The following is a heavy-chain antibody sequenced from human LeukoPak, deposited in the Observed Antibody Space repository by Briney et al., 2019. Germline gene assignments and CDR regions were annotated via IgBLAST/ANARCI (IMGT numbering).Heavy chain of an antibody. Sequence: SETLSLTCAVYGGSFRGYYWNWFRQPLGKGLAWIGEINNSGGTNYNPSLKSRVTISGDTSTNQFSLKVNSVTAADTAVYYCARAISGSTTWGQGTLVTVSS. J-gene: IGHJ5*02. V-gene: IGHV4-34*01. CDR1: GGSFRGYY. D-gene: IGHD3-10*01. CDR3: ARAISGSTT. CDR2: INNSGGT.